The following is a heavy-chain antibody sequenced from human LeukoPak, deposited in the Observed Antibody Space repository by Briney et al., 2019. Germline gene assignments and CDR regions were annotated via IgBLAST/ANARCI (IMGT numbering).Heavy chain of an antibody. CDR2: IYTSGST. Sequence: SETLSLTCTVSGGSISSNSYYWSWIRQPPGKGLEWIGRIYTSGSTDYNPSLKSRVTISKDTSKNEFSLKLSSVTAADTAVYYCARDSPPAYCSGGSCYFDYWGQGTLVTVSS. D-gene: IGHD2-15*01. CDR1: GGSISSNSYY. V-gene: IGHV4-61*02. CDR3: ARDSPPAYCSGGSCYFDY. J-gene: IGHJ4*02.